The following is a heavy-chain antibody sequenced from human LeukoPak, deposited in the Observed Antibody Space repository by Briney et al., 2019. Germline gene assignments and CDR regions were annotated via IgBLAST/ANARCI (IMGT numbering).Heavy chain of an antibody. J-gene: IGHJ4*02. Sequence: QTGGSLRLSCAASGFTFSSYGMTWVRQAPGKGLEYISYISNSGHNVYYADSVKGRFTISRDNAKSSLYLQVDSLRAEDTAVYYCARDQGKYSHGQLDYWGQGILVTVSA. CDR1: GFTFSSYG. V-gene: IGHV3-48*03. D-gene: IGHD5-18*01. CDR3: ARDQGKYSHGQLDY. CDR2: ISNSGHNV.